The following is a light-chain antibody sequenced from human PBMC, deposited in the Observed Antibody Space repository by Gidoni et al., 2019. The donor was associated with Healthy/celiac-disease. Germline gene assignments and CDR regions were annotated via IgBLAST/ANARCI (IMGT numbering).Light chain of an antibody. Sequence: EIVMTQSPATLSVSPGERATLSCRASQSVSSNLAWYQQKPGQAPRLLIYGASTRATGIPARFSGSGSGTEFTLTISSLQSEDFAVYYCQQYNNWSITVXXXTRLEIK. CDR3: QQYNNWSIT. V-gene: IGKV3-15*01. J-gene: IGKJ5*01. CDR1: QSVSSN. CDR2: GAS.